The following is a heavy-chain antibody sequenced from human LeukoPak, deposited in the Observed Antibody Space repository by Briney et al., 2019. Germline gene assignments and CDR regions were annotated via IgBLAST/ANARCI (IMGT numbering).Heavy chain of an antibody. CDR1: GYTFTGYY. Sequence: ASVKVSCKAPGYTFTGYYMHWVRQAPGQGLEWMGWMNPNSGNTGYAQKFQGRVTITRNTSISTAYMELSSLRSEDTAVYYCARRAGAYSHPYDYWGQGTLVTVSS. CDR2: MNPNSGNT. CDR3: ARRAGAYSHPYDY. D-gene: IGHD4/OR15-4a*01. V-gene: IGHV1-8*03. J-gene: IGHJ4*02.